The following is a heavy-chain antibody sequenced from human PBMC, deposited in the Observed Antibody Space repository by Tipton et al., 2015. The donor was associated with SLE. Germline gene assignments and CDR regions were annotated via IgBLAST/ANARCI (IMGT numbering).Heavy chain of an antibody. CDR1: GASISSGSYY. J-gene: IGHJ3*02. Sequence: LRLSCTVSGASISSGSYYWNWIRQPAGKGLEWIGRVYSSGTTNYNSSLTSRVTISVDTSKNQFSLKLSSVTAADTAVYYCARDGGSSWSLDAFDTWGQGTMVTVSS. CDR3: ARDGGSSWSLDAFDT. V-gene: IGHV4-61*02. D-gene: IGHD6-13*01. CDR2: VYSSGTT.